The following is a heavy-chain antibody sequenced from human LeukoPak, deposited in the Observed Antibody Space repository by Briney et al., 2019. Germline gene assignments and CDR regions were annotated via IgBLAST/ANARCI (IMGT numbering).Heavy chain of an antibody. D-gene: IGHD6-19*01. CDR1: GGTFSSYA. Sequence: SVKVSCKASGGTFSSYAISWVRQAPGQGLEWMGGIIPIFGTANYAQKFQGRVTITTDESTSTAYMELSSLRSEDMAVYYCARSYSSGRAYYYYYYYMDVWGKGTTVTVSS. J-gene: IGHJ6*03. CDR2: IIPIFGTA. CDR3: ARSYSSGRAYYYYYYYMDV. V-gene: IGHV1-69*05.